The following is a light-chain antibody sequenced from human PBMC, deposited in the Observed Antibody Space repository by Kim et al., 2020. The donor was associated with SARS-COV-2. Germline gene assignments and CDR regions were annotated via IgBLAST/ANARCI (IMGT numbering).Light chain of an antibody. CDR1: SLRSYY. V-gene: IGLV3-19*01. CDR3: NSRDSSGNHQV. CDR2: GKN. Sequence: ACGQTVRITCQGDSLRSYYASWYQKKPGQDPVLVIYGKNNRPSGIPDRFAGSSSGNTASLTITWAQAEDEADYYCNSRDSSGNHQVFGGGTQLTVL. J-gene: IGLJ2*01.